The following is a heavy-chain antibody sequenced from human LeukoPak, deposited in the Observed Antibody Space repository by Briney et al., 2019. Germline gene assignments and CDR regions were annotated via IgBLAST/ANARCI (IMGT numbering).Heavy chain of an antibody. CDR3: AKMKGHPLPKYYMDV. CDR2: ISGSGDNT. Sequence: GGSLKLSCAASGFTFSGFAMSWVRRTPGKGLDWVSGISGSGDNTLYADSVKGRFTISRDNSKNTLYLEMNSLRAEDTAIYYCAKMKGHPLPKYYMDVWGQGTTVTVSS. D-gene: IGHD1-26*01. CDR1: GFTFSGFA. J-gene: IGHJ6*01. V-gene: IGHV3-23*01.